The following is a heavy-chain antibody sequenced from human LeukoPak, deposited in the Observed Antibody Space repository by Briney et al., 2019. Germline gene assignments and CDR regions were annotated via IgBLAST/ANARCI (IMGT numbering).Heavy chain of an antibody. V-gene: IGHV3-21*01. Sequence: GGSLRLSCAASGFTFSSYSMNWVRQAPGKGLEWVSSISSSSSYIYYADSVKGRFTISRDNAKNSLYLQMNSLRAEDTAVYYCAREEYKGANNYYYYMDVWGKGTTVTVSS. CDR3: AREEYKGANNYYYYMDV. J-gene: IGHJ6*03. CDR1: GFTFSSYS. CDR2: ISSSSSYI. D-gene: IGHD2/OR15-2a*01.